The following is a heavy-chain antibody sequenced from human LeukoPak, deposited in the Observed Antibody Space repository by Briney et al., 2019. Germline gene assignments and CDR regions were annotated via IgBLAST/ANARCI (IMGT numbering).Heavy chain of an antibody. J-gene: IGHJ4*02. CDR1: GYTFTSYG. CDR3: ARERTTIVSGTTIGAY. Sequence: ASVKVSCKASGYTFTSYGISWVRQAPGQGLEWMGGIIPIFGTANYAQKFQGRVTITADESTSTAYMELRSLRSDDTAVYYCARERTTIVSGTTIGAYWGQGTLVTVSS. CDR2: IIPIFGTA. D-gene: IGHD2/OR15-2a*01. V-gene: IGHV1-69*13.